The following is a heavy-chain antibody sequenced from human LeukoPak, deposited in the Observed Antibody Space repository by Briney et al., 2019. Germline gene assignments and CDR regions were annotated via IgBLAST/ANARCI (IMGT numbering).Heavy chain of an antibody. CDR1: GGSFSSTNW. CDR3: ARQGVATAIDY. CDR2: VHLDGRT. D-gene: IGHD2-21*02. Sequence: SETLSLTCGVSGGSFSSTNWWTWIRQPPGKGLEWIGEVHLDGRTNFNPSLKSRLTMSVDLSENHVSLKLTSVTAADTAVYYCARQGVATAIDYWGQGTLVTVSS. V-gene: IGHV4-4*02. J-gene: IGHJ4*02.